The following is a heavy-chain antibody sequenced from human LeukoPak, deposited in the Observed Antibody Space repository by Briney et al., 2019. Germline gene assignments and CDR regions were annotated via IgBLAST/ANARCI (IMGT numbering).Heavy chain of an antibody. CDR1: GFTLSTYG. J-gene: IGHJ4*02. D-gene: IGHD7-27*01. CDR2: IQSDERNK. CDR3: TRDANWALDY. V-gene: IGHV3-30*02. Sequence: GGSLRLSCAASGFTLSTYGMHWVRQAPGKGLEWLAFIQSDERNKNYADSVKGRFTIARDISENTLYLQMNSLTSEDTAMYYCTRDANWALDYWGQGTPVSVSS.